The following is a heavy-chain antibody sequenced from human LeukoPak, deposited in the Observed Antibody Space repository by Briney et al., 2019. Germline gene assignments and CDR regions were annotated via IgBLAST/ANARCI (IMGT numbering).Heavy chain of an antibody. D-gene: IGHD2-21*02. CDR1: GGSISSSSYY. CDR3: ARAIVVVTNDAFDI. J-gene: IGHJ3*02. Sequence: PSETLSLTCTVSGGSISSSSYYWGWIRQPPGKGLEWIGSIYYSGSTYYNPSLKSRVTISVDTSKNQFSLKLSSVTAADTAVYYCARAIVVVTNDAFDIWGQGTMVTVSS. CDR2: IYYSGST. V-gene: IGHV4-39*07.